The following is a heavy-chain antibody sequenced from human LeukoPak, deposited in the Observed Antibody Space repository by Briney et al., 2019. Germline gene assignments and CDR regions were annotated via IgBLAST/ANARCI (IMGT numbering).Heavy chain of an antibody. CDR2: IYYSGST. Sequence: PSETLSLTCNVSGGSMRNYYWSWIRQPPGKGLEWIGSIYYSGSTYYNPSLKSRVTISVDTSKNQFSLKLSSVTAADTAVYYCARGKVYDSSGITRVDYFDYWGLGTLVTVSS. D-gene: IGHD3-22*01. J-gene: IGHJ4*02. V-gene: IGHV4-39*01. CDR3: ARGKVYDSSGITRVDYFDY. CDR1: GGSMRNYY.